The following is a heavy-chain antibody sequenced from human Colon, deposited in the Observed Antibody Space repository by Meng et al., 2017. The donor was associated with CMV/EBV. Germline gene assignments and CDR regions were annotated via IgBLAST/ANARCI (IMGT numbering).Heavy chain of an antibody. Sequence: GGSLRLSCETSGFTFSSYPMHWVRQAPGEGLECVSAISGNGSDTYYANSVKGRFTVSRDNSKSTLSLQMGSLRAEDTAVYYCAREVKEGGSFDYWGQGTLVTVSS. D-gene: IGHD1-26*01. CDR2: ISGNGSDT. J-gene: IGHJ4*02. CDR1: GFTFSSYP. CDR3: AREVKEGGSFDY. V-gene: IGHV3-64*01.